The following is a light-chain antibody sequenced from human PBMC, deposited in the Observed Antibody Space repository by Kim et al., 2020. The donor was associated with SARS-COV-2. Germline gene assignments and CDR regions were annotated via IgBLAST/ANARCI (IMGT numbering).Light chain of an antibody. Sequence: SASVGGTVTITCRTSEDISNYLNWFQQKPGKAPKLLIYAASSLKSGVSPRFSGSGSGTDFSLTLTNLQPEDSATYYCQQCYSAPWTFGQGTKLEI. CDR3: QQCYSAPWT. CDR2: AAS. V-gene: IGKV1-39*01. CDR1: EDISNY. J-gene: IGKJ2*02.